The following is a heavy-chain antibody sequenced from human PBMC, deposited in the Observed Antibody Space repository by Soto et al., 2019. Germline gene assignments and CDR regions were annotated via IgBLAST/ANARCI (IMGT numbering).Heavy chain of an antibody. CDR3: AKGTRAPWRWLQFPLDY. Sequence: GGSLRLSCAASGFTFSSYAMSWVRQAPGKGLEWVSAISGSGGSTYYADSVKGRFTISRDNSKNTLYLQMNSLRAEDTAVYYCAKGTRAPWRWLQFPLDYWGQGTLVTVYS. V-gene: IGHV3-23*01. CDR2: ISGSGGST. D-gene: IGHD5-12*01. J-gene: IGHJ4*01. CDR1: GFTFSSYA.